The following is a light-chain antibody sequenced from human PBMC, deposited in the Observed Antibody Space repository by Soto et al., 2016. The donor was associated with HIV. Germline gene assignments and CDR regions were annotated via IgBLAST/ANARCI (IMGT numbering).Light chain of an antibody. V-gene: IGKV1-39*01. CDR3: QXSSRTPRT. Sequence: DIQMTQSPSSLSLSIGDRVSITCRASQSISTYLNWYQQKPGRAPKLLISDASSLQSGVPSRFSGRGSGTDFTLTISSLQHEDLATYYCQXSSRTPRTFGQGTKVEIK. CDR1: QSISTY. CDR2: DAS. J-gene: IGKJ1*01.